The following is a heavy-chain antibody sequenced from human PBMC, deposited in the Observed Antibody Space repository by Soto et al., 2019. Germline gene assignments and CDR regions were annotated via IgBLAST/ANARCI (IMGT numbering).Heavy chain of an antibody. D-gene: IGHD3-16*01. V-gene: IGHV2-5*02. CDR1: GFSLTTRGVG. Sequence: SGPTLVNPTQTLTLTCTFSGFSLTTRGVGVGWIRQPPEKALECLALIYWDDDKRYSPSLQSRLSITKDTSKNQVVLTMTNVDPVDTATYYCAHIPNYYQYDWFDPWGQGTLVTAPQ. CDR3: AHIPNYYQYDWFDP. CDR2: IYWDDDK. J-gene: IGHJ5*02.